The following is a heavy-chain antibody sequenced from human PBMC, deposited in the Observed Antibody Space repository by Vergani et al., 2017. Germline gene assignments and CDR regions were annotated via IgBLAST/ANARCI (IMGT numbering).Heavy chain of an antibody. J-gene: IGHJ5*02. Sequence: QVQLVESGGGLVKPGGSLRLSCAASGFTFSDYYMNWVRQAPGKGLEWVSSISSSSSYIYYADSVKGRFTISRDNAKNSLYLQMNSLRAEDTAVYYCARDSSSWYGFDPWGQGTLVTVSS. CDR2: ISSSSSYI. CDR1: GFTFSDYY. D-gene: IGHD6-13*01. V-gene: IGHV3-11*06. CDR3: ARDSSSWYGFDP.